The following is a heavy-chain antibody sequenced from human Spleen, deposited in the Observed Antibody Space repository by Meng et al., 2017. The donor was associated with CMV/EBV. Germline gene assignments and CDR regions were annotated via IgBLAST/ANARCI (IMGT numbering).Heavy chain of an antibody. CDR3: AKGPAAVARKYYFDY. CDR2: ISWNSGSI. Sequence: SLKISCAASGFTFDDYAMHWVRQAPGKGLEWVSGISWNSGSIGYADSVKGRFTISRDNAKNFLYLQMNSLRAEDTALYYCAKGPAAVARKYYFDYWGQGTLVTVSS. D-gene: IGHD6-19*01. V-gene: IGHV3-9*01. CDR1: GFTFDDYA. J-gene: IGHJ4*02.